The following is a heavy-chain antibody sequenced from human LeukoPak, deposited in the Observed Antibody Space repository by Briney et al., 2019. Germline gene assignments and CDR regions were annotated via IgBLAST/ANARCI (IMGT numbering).Heavy chain of an antibody. CDR1: GFTFSDYY. V-gene: IGHV3-11*01. Sequence: GGSLRLSCAASGFTFSDYYMSWIRQAPGKGLEWVSYISSSGSTIYYADSVKGRFTISRDNSKNTLYLQMNSLRAEDTALYYCAKESPRFDYWGQGTLVTVSS. CDR2: ISSSGSTI. CDR3: AKESPRFDY. J-gene: IGHJ4*02.